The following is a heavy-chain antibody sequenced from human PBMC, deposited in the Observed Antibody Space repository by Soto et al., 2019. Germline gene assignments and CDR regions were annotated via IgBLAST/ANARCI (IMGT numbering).Heavy chain of an antibody. CDR1: SGSISSSNW. Sequence: QVQLQESGPGLVKPSGTLSLTCAVSSGSISSSNWWSWVRQPPGKGLEWIGEIYHSGSTNYNPSLKSRVTISVDKSKNQFSLKLSSVTAADTAVYYFARDQDYGDYYYYMDVWGKGTTVTVSS. J-gene: IGHJ6*03. V-gene: IGHV4-4*02. CDR3: ARDQDYGDYYYYMDV. D-gene: IGHD4-17*01. CDR2: IYHSGST.